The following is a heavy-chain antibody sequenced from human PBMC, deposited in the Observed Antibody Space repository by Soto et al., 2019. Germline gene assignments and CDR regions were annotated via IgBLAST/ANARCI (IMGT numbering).Heavy chain of an antibody. CDR3: ARIPSP. CDR2: IYHSGST. J-gene: IGHJ5*02. D-gene: IGHD2-21*01. Sequence: TSETLSLTCAVSGGSISSCGYSWSWIRQPPGKGLEWIGYIYHSGSTYYNSSLKSRVTISVDRSKNQFSLKLSSVTAADTAVYYCARIPSPWGQGTLVTVSS. CDR1: GGSISSCGYS. V-gene: IGHV4-30-2*01.